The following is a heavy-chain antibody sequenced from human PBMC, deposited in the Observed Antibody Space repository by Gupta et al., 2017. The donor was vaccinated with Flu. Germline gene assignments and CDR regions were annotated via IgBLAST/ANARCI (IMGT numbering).Heavy chain of an antibody. CDR3: AKCTNDGFRSGWCHWFDP. J-gene: IGHJ5*02. CDR2: TRASGST. Sequence: EVQILESGGGLVQPGGSLRLSCVGSRDTFRGDTMNWVRQAPGKGLEWVSSTRASGSTLYADSVKGRFSISRDNSKNTLFLQMNGLRAEDTAVYYCAKCTNDGFRSGWCHWFDPWGQGTLVTVSS. V-gene: IGHV3-23*01. CDR1: RDTFRGDT. D-gene: IGHD3-3*01.